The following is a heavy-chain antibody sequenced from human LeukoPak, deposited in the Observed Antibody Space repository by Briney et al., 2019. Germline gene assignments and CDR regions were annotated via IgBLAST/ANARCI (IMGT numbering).Heavy chain of an antibody. CDR1: GGSISSYS. CDR2: IYYSGST. CDR3: AGSGAYYYGMDV. V-gene: IGHV4-59*01. J-gene: IGHJ6*02. Sequence: SETLSLTCTVSGGSISSYSWSWIRQPPGKGLEWIGYIYYSGSTNYNPSLKSRVTISVDMSKNQFSLKLSSVTAADTAVYYCAGSGAYYYGMDVWGQGTTVTVSS. D-gene: IGHD3-10*01.